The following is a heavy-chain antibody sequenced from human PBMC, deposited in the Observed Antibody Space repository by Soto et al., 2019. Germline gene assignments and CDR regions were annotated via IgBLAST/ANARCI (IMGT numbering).Heavy chain of an antibody. CDR2: ISAYNGNT. CDR1: GYTFTSYG. D-gene: IGHD3-9*01. CDR3: ARDAYDILTGYYPPRYYYYYMDV. V-gene: IGHV1-18*01. J-gene: IGHJ6*03. Sequence: ASVKVSCKASGYTFTSYGISWVRQAPGQGLEWMGWISAYNGNTNYAQKLQGRVTMTTDTSTSTAYMELKSLRSDDTAVYYCARDAYDILTGYYPPRYYYYYMDVWGKGTTVTVSS.